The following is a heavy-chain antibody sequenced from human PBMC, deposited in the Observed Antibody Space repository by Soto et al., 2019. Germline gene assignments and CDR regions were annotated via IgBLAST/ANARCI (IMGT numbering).Heavy chain of an antibody. J-gene: IGHJ4*02. CDR1: GGSISSGDSY. CDR3: WRMDYCDTSGYPFDR. D-gene: IGHD3-22*01. Sequence: SETLSLTCTVSGGSISSGDSYWSWIRQPPGKGLEWIGYIYFRGTTNYNPSLKSRVTMSADTSKNQFSLKLNSVTAADTAVYYCWRMDYCDTSGYPFDRWGQGMMVT. CDR2: IYFRGTT. V-gene: IGHV4-61*08.